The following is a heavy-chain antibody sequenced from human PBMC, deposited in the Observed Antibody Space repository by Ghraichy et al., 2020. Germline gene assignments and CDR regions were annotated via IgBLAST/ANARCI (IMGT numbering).Heavy chain of an antibody. V-gene: IGHV1-2*02. J-gene: IGHJ5*02. CDR3: ARDKPGWFDP. Sequence: ASVKVSCKVAGSPVCTPFTNWVRESRLQLLEWMGWINPNSGGTNYAQKFQGRVTMTRDTSISTAYMELSRLRSDDTAVYYCARDKPGWFDPWGQGTLVTVAS. CDR1: GSPVCTPF. CDR2: INPNSGGT.